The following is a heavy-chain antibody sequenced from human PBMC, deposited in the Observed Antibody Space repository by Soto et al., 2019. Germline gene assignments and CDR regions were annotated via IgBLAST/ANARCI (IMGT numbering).Heavy chain of an antibody. CDR1: GFTFSNAW. Sequence: PGGSLRLSCAASGFTFSNAWMNWVRQAPGKGLEWVGRIKSKTDGGTTDYAAPVKGRFTISRDDSKNTFYLQMNSLKTEDTAVYYCTVSDTAMVSYYYYYGMDVWGQGTTVTVSS. CDR2: IKSKTDGGTT. D-gene: IGHD5-18*01. J-gene: IGHJ6*02. CDR3: TVSDTAMVSYYYYYGMDV. V-gene: IGHV3-15*07.